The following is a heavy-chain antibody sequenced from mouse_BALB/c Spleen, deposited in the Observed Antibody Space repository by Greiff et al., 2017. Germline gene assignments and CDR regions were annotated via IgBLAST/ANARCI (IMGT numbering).Heavy chain of an antibody. V-gene: IGHV5-6-4*01. CDR3: TRDYYGSRTPFAY. CDR2: ISSGGSYT. D-gene: IGHD1-1*01. J-gene: IGHJ3*01. Sequence: EVKVEESGGGLVKPGGSLKLSCAASGFTFSSYTMSWVRQTPEKRLEWVATISSGGSYTYYPDSVKGRFTISRDNAKNTLYLQMSSLKSEDTAMYYCTRDYYGSRTPFAYWGQGTLVTVSA. CDR1: GFTFSSYT.